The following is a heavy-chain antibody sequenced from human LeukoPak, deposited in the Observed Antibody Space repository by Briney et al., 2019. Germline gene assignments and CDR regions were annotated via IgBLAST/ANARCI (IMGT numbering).Heavy chain of an antibody. CDR3: ARAGYCSGSTCYPWFFDL. J-gene: IGHJ2*01. D-gene: IGHD2-15*01. V-gene: IGHV4-30-4*01. CDR1: GGSVNNGNHY. CDR2: IYYSGST. Sequence: PSETLSLTCTVSGGSVNNGNHYWTWIRQPPGKGLEWIGYIYYSGSTYYNPSLKSRLTISIDTSKNQFSLKLTSVTAADTAVYYCARAGYCSGSTCYPWFFDLWGRGTLVTVSS.